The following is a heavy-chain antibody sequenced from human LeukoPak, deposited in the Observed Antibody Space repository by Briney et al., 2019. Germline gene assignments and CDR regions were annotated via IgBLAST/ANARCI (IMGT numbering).Heavy chain of an antibody. CDR2: INGDGSTS. V-gene: IGHV3-74*01. D-gene: IGHD4-17*01. CDR3: ARDEPTVTTGPPVGS. Sequence: GGSLRLSCAASGFTFYSYWMHWVRHAPGKGLVWVSCINGDGSTSNYADSVKGRFTISRDNAKNTLYLQMHSLRAEDTAVYYCARDEPTVTTGPPVGSWGQGTLVTVSS. CDR1: GFTFYSYW. J-gene: IGHJ4*02.